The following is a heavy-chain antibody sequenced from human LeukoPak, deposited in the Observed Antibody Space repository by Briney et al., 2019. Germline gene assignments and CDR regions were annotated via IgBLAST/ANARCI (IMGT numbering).Heavy chain of an antibody. J-gene: IGHJ4*02. V-gene: IGHV3-11*04. Sequence: PGGSLRLSCAASGFTFSDYYMSWIRQAPGKGLEWVSYISSSGSTIYYADSVKGRFTISRDSAKNSLYLQMNSLRAEDTAVYYCATTQSVLGYYFDYWGQGTLVTVSS. CDR3: ATTQSVLGYYFDY. CDR2: ISSSGSTI. CDR1: GFTFSDYY.